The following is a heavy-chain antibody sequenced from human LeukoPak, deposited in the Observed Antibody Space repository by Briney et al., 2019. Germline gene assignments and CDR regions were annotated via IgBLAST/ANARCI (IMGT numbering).Heavy chain of an antibody. V-gene: IGHV3-21*01. CDR3: ARSVTGEPYDY. CDR2: ISSSSTYI. J-gene: IGHJ4*02. CDR1: GFTFSSYS. Sequence: GGSLRLSCAASGFTFSSYSMNWVRQAPGKGLEWVSSISSSSTYIDYADSVKGRFTISRDNAKNSLYLQMNSLRAEDTAVYYCARSVTGEPYDYWGQGTLVTVSS. D-gene: IGHD2-21*02.